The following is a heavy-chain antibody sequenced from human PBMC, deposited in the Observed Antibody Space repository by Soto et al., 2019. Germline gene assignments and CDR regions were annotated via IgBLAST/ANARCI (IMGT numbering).Heavy chain of an antibody. CDR1: GFTFSNAW. J-gene: IGHJ6*02. CDR3: TTARLLWFGELLYQTYGMDV. CDR2: IKSKTDGGTT. V-gene: IGHV3-15*01. Sequence: LRVSCAASGFTFSNAWMGWVRQAPGKGLEWVGRIKSKTDGGTTDYAAPVKGRFTISRDDSKNTLYLQMNSLKTEDTAVYYCTTARLLWFGELLYQTYGMDVWGQGTTVTVSS. D-gene: IGHD3-10*01.